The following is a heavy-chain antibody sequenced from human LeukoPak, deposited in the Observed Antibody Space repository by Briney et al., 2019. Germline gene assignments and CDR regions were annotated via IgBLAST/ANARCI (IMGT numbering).Heavy chain of an antibody. CDR2: ISYDGSNK. CDR1: GFTFSSYA. Sequence: GRSLRLSCAASGFTFSSYAMHWVRQAPGKGLEWVAVISYDGSNKYYADSVKGRFTISRDNSKNTLYLQMNSLRAEDTAVYYCARTTTVTTQYYYYGMDVWGQGTTVTVSS. CDR3: ARTTTVTTQYYYYGMDV. J-gene: IGHJ6*02. V-gene: IGHV3-30-3*01. D-gene: IGHD4-17*01.